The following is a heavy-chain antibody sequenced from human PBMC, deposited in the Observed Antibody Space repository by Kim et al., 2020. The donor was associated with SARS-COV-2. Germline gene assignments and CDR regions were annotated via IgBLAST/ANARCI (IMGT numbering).Heavy chain of an antibody. D-gene: IGHD7-27*01. CDR2: T. V-gene: IGHV4-59*01. J-gene: IGHJ4*02. Sequence: TNYNPTLKRRVTISVDTSKNQFSLKLSSVTAADTAVYYCAREGDLGIPDYWGQGTLVTVSS. CDR3: AREGDLGIPDY.